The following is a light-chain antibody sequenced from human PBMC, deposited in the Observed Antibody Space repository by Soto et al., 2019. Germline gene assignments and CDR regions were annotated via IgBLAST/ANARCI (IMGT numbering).Light chain of an antibody. CDR1: QSVGTD. V-gene: IGKV3-15*01. CDR3: QQRSNWPPIT. CDR2: GAS. Sequence: EIVMTQSPATLSVSPGERATLSCRASQSVGTDLAWYQQKPGQGPRLLIYGASTRFSGVPARFSGSGSGTDFTLTINSLEPEDFVVYYCQQRSNWPPITFGQGTRLEIK. J-gene: IGKJ5*01.